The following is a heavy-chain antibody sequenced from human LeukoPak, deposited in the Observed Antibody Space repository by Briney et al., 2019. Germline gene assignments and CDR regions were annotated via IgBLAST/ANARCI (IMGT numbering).Heavy chain of an antibody. Sequence: GGSLRLSCAASGFTFSSYAMSWVRQAPGKGLEWVSAISGSGGSTYYADSVKGRFTISRDNSKNTLYLQMNSLRAKDTAVYYCAKEVRLTMVTTGGFDYWGQGTLVTVSS. CDR2: ISGSGGST. J-gene: IGHJ4*02. V-gene: IGHV3-23*01. CDR3: AKEVRLTMVTTGGFDY. D-gene: IGHD4-17*01. CDR1: GFTFSSYA.